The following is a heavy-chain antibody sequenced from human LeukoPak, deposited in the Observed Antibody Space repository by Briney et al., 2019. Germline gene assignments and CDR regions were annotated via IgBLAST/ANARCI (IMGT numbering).Heavy chain of an antibody. V-gene: IGHV4-59*01. CDR1: GGSISSYY. CDR3: ARSYGAHFDY. CDR2: IYYGGST. Sequence: SETLSLTCTVSGGSISSYYWSWIRQPPGKGLEWIGYIYYGGSTNYNPSLKSRVTISVDTSKNQFSLKLSSVTAADTAVYYCARSYGAHFDYWGQGTLVTVSS. J-gene: IGHJ4*02. D-gene: IGHD4-17*01.